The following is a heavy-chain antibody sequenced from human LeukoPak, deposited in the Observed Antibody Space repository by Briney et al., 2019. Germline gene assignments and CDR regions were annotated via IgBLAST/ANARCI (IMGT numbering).Heavy chain of an antibody. CDR3: ARGGSGSLDFDY. Sequence: GGSLILSCAASGFTFSDAWMSWVRQAPGKGLEWVGRIKSKTKGGTIDYAAPVNGRFTVSRDDSKNTLYLQMNSLKTEDTAVYYCARGGSGSLDFDYWGQGALVTVSS. D-gene: IGHD1-26*01. CDR1: GFTFSDAW. J-gene: IGHJ4*02. CDR2: IKSKTKGGTI. V-gene: IGHV3-15*01.